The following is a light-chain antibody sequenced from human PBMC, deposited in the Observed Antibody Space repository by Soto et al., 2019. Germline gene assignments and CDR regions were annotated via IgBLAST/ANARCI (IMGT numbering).Light chain of an antibody. Sequence: QSALTQPASVSGSPGQSITISCTGTSSDGGGYNYVSWYQQHPGKAPKLMIYEVSNRPSGVSNRFSGSKPGNTASLTISGLQDEEEADYYCSSYKSSSTYVFGTGSKVTVL. CDR1: SSDGGGYNY. J-gene: IGLJ1*01. CDR2: EVS. V-gene: IGLV2-14*01. CDR3: SSYKSSSTYV.